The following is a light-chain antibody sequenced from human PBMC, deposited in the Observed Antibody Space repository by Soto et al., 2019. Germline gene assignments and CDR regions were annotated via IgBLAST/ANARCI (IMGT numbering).Light chain of an antibody. CDR1: QSISSW. Sequence: DIQMTQSPSTLSASVGDRVTITCRASQSISSWLAWYQQKPGKAPKLLIYKASSLESGVPSRFSGSGSGTEFTITISSLQPVDFATYYCQQFNSYPTFGGITKVEI. CDR3: QQFNSYPT. V-gene: IGKV1-5*03. CDR2: KAS. J-gene: IGKJ4*01.